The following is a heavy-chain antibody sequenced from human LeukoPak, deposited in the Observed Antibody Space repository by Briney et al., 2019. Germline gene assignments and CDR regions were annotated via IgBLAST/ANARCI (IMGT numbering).Heavy chain of an antibody. CDR2: INHSGST. D-gene: IGHD2-2*02. CDR1: GGSFSGYY. Sequence: PSETLSLTCAIYGGSFSGYYWSWIRQPPGKGLEWIGEINHSGSTNYNPSLKSRVTISVDTSKNQFSLKLSSVTAADTAVYYCARGAIVAVPAAIWGFDYWGQGTLVTVSS. V-gene: IGHV4-34*01. CDR3: ARGAIVAVPAAIWGFDY. J-gene: IGHJ4*02.